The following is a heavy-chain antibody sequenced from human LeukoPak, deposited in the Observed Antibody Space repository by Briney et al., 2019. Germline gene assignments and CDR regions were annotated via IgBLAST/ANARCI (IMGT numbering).Heavy chain of an antibody. Sequence: GASVTVSFKASGYTFTNYAMNWVRQAPGQGLEWMGWINTDTGNPTYAQGFTGRLVFSSDTSASTAYLQISSLKAEDTAVYYCARTLFGDQYQLLHNWFDPWAREPWSPSPQ. J-gene: IGHJ5*02. D-gene: IGHD2-2*01. CDR3: ARTLFGDQYQLLHNWFDP. CDR1: GYTFTNYA. CDR2: INTDTGNP. V-gene: IGHV7-4-1*02.